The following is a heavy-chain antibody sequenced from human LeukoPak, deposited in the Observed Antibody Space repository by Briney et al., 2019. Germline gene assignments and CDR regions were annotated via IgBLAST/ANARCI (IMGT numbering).Heavy chain of an antibody. V-gene: IGHV4-34*01. Sequence: PGGSLRLSCAASGFTFSSYSMNWVRQPPGKGLEWIGEINHSGSTNYNPSLKSRVTISVDTSKNQFSLKLSSVTAADTAVYYCASYDYWGQGTLVTVSS. CDR3: ASYDY. CDR1: GFTFSSYS. J-gene: IGHJ4*02. CDR2: INHSGST.